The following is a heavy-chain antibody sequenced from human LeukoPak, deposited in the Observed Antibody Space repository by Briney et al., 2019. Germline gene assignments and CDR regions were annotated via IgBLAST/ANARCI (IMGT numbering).Heavy chain of an antibody. Sequence: PSETLSLTCTVSGGSISSYYWSWIRQPPGKGLEWIGYIYYSGSTNYNPSLKSRVTISVDTSKNQFSLTLSSVTAADTAVYYCARGLVGATVVNWFDPWGQGTLVTVSS. V-gene: IGHV4-59*01. D-gene: IGHD1-26*01. CDR3: ARGLVGATVVNWFDP. J-gene: IGHJ5*02. CDR2: IYYSGST. CDR1: GGSISSYY.